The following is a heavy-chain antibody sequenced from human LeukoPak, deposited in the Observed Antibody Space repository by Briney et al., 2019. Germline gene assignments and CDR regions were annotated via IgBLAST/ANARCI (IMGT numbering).Heavy chain of an antibody. CDR3: ARVPVVPAAALGY. D-gene: IGHD2-2*01. Sequence: ASGKVSCKSSGYTFTGNYMYWVRQAPGQGLEWMGCINPNSGGTNYAQKFQGRVTMTRDTSNSTAYVELSRLRSDDTAVYYCARVPVVPAAALGYWGQGTLVTVSS. J-gene: IGHJ4*02. CDR1: GYTFTGNY. V-gene: IGHV1-2*02. CDR2: INPNSGGT.